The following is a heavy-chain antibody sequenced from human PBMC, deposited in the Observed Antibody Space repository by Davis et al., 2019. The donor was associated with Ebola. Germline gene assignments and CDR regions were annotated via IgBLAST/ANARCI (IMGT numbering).Heavy chain of an antibody. J-gene: IGHJ4*02. CDR3: ATHSGGSYYYFDY. CDR1: GGSISSGDYY. CDR2: IYYSGST. V-gene: IGHV4-39*01. Sequence: MPSETLSLTCTVSGGSISSGDYYWSWIRQPPGKGLEWIGSIYYSGSTYYNPSLKSRVTISVDTSKNQFSLNLSSVTAADTAVYYCATHSGGSYYYFDYWGQGTLGTVSS. D-gene: IGHD1-26*01.